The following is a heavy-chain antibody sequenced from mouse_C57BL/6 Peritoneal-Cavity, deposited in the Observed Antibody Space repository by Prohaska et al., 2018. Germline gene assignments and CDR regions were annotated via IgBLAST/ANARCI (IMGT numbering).Heavy chain of an antibody. CDR1: GYAFSSYW. D-gene: IGHD1-1*01. V-gene: IGHV1-80*01. CDR2: IYPGDGDT. J-gene: IGHJ1*03. CDR3: ARYYGSSYWYFDV. Sequence: QVQLQQSGAELVKPGASVKISCTASGYAFSSYWMNWMKQRPGKGLEWIGQIYPGDGDTNYNGKFKGKATLTADKSSSTAYMQLSSLTSEDSAVYFCARYYGSSYWYFDVWGTGTTVTVSS.